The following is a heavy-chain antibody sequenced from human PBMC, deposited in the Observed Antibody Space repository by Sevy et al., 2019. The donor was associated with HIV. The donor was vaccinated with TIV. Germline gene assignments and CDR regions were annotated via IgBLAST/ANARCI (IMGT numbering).Heavy chain of an antibody. D-gene: IGHD1-7*01. J-gene: IGHJ6*02. CDR1: GYTFTGYY. CDR3: ARDGGGGTTNSGMDV. V-gene: IGHV1-2*06. Sequence: ASVKVSCKASGYTFTGYYMHWVRQAPGQGLEWMGRINPNSGGTNYAQKFQGRVTMTRDTSISTAHMVLSRLRSDDTAVYYCARDGGGGTTNSGMDVWGQGTTVTVSS. CDR2: INPNSGGT.